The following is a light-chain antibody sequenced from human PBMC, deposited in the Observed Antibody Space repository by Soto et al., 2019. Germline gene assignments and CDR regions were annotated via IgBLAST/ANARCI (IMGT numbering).Light chain of an antibody. J-gene: IGKJ4*01. Sequence: DIPMTQSPSSLSASVGDRVTITCRASQSISSYLNWYQQKPGKAPKLLIYAASSLQSGVPSRFSGSGSGTDFTLTISSLQPEDFATYSCQQSYSTLTFGGGTKVEIK. V-gene: IGKV1-39*01. CDR1: QSISSY. CDR3: QQSYSTLT. CDR2: AAS.